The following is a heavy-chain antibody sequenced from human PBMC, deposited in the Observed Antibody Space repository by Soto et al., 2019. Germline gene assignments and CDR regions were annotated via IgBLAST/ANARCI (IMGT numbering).Heavy chain of an antibody. CDR1: GFNVMSYW. Sequence: GSLRLTCSVSGFNVMSYWMSWVRQAPGKGLEWVASIKDDGSEIYYLQSVRGRFSISRDSAGNALHLTMNYLSAEDTGVYFCARDIGFDYVNWGQGTLVTVYS. CDR2: IKDDGSEI. V-gene: IGHV3-7*01. CDR3: ARDIGFDYVN. J-gene: IGHJ4*02. D-gene: IGHD3-16*01.